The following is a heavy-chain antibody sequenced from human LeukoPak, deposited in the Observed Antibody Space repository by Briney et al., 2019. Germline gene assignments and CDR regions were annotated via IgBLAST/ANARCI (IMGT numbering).Heavy chain of an antibody. D-gene: IGHD1-14*01. V-gene: IGHV1-24*01. Sequence: ASVKVSCKVSGKTLSDLSIHWLRQPPGKGLEWLGGSDPEDGERIYAQMFQGRVTMTEDTSIDTAYMELSSLRSEDTAVYYCARSRVGPEFDYWGQGTLVTVSS. CDR1: GKTLSDLS. CDR3: ARSRVGPEFDY. CDR2: SDPEDGER. J-gene: IGHJ4*02.